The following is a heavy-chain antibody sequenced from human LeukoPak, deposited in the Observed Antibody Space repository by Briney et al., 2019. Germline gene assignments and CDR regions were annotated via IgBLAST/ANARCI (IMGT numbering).Heavy chain of an antibody. V-gene: IGHV3-23*01. CDR1: GFTFSSYA. CDR2: ISSSGDNT. Sequence: GGSLRLSCAASGFTFSSYAMAWVRQAPGKGLEWGSAISSSGDNTCYADSVKGRFTISRDNSKNTLYLQLNSLRAGDTALYYCARERRDFGDPLDYWGQGALVTVSS. CDR3: ARERRDFGDPLDY. J-gene: IGHJ4*02. D-gene: IGHD4-17*01.